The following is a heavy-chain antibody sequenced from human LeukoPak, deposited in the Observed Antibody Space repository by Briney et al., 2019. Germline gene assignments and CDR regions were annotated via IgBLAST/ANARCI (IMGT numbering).Heavy chain of an antibody. Sequence: PGGSLRLSCAASGFTFSSYAMHWVRQAPGKGLEWVAVISYDGSNKYYADSVKGRFTISRDNSKNTLYLQMNSLRAEDTAVYYCANLGDYGDYDNWFDPWGQGTLVTVSS. J-gene: IGHJ5*02. CDR1: GFTFSSYA. CDR2: ISYDGSNK. V-gene: IGHV3-30-3*01. D-gene: IGHD4-17*01. CDR3: ANLGDYGDYDNWFDP.